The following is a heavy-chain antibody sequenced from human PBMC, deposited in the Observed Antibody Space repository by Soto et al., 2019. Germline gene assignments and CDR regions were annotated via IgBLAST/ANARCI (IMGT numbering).Heavy chain of an antibody. Sequence: WASVKVSCKASGYTFTGYGISWVRQAPGQGLEWMGWISAYNGNTNYAQKLQGRVTMTTDTSTSTAYMELRSLRSDDTAVYYCARGSHYYDSSGYYRSFDYWGQGTLVTVSS. J-gene: IGHJ4*02. CDR1: GYTFTGYG. CDR2: ISAYNGNT. V-gene: IGHV1-18*01. CDR3: ARGSHYYDSSGYYRSFDY. D-gene: IGHD3-22*01.